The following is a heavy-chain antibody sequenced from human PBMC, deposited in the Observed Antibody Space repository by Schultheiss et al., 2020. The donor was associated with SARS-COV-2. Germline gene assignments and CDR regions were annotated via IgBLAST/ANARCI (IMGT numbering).Heavy chain of an antibody. Sequence: ASVKVSCKASGYTFTGYYMHWVRQAPGQGLEWMGWINPNSGGTNYAQKFQGRVTMTRDTSISTAYMELSRLRSDDTAVYYCARKPAQYYYYGMDVWDQGTTVTVSS. V-gene: IGHV1-2*02. CDR2: INPNSGGT. CDR3: ARKPAQYYYYGMDV. D-gene: IGHD2-2*01. J-gene: IGHJ6*02. CDR1: GYTFTGYY.